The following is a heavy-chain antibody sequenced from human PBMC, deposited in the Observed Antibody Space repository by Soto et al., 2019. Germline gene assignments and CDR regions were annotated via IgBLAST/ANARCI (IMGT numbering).Heavy chain of an antibody. J-gene: IGHJ4*02. CDR1: VFSLSTSGMC. CDR2: IDWDDDK. CDR3: ARIRSRDGTGWYYFDH. Sequence: SGPTLVNPTQTLTLTCTFSVFSLSTSGMCVSWIRQPPGKALEWLARIDWDDDKYYSTSLKTRLTISKDTSKNQVVLTMTNMDPVDTATYYCARIRSRDGTGWYYFDHWGQGTLVTVSS. D-gene: IGHD6-19*01. V-gene: IGHV2-70*11.